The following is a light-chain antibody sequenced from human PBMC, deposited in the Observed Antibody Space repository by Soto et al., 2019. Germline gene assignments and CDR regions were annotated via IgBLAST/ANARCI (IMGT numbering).Light chain of an antibody. CDR1: SSDIGAYNY. V-gene: IGLV2-11*01. J-gene: IGLJ2*01. Sequence: QSALTQPRSVSGSPGQSVTLSCTGTSSDIGAYNYVSWYQQHPGKAPKLMIYDVSERPSGVPDRFSGSKSGNTASLTISGLQAEDEADYYCCSDGGIVVFGGGTKVTVL. CDR3: CSDGGIVV. CDR2: DVS.